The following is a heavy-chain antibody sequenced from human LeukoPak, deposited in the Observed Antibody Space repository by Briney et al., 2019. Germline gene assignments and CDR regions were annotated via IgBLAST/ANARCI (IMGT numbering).Heavy chain of an antibody. CDR2: ISAYNGNT. CDR3: ARVFYGAGSSFWLDS. D-gene: IGHD3-10*01. J-gene: IGHJ5*01. Sequence: ASVKVSCKASGYTFTSYGISWVRQAPGQGLEWMGWISAYNGNTNYAQKLQGRVTMTTDTSTSTAYMELRSLRSDDTATYYCARVFYGAGSSFWLDSWGQGTLVTVSS. V-gene: IGHV1-18*01. CDR1: GYTFTSYG.